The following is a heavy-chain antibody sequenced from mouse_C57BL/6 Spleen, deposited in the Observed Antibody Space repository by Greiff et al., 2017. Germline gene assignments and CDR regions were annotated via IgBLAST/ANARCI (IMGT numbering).Heavy chain of an antibody. Sequence: VMLVESGPGLVAPSQSLSITCTVSGFSLTSYGVHWVRQPPGKGLEWLVVVWSDGSTTYNSALKSRLSIRKDKSKSQVFLKMNKFQTNDTAVYYSARHLYYGICYDYYARGYWGQGTSVTVSS. CDR3: ARHLYYGICYDYYARGY. V-gene: IGHV2-6-1*01. CDR2: VWSDGST. CDR1: GFSLTSYG. J-gene: IGHJ4*01. D-gene: IGHD1-1*01.